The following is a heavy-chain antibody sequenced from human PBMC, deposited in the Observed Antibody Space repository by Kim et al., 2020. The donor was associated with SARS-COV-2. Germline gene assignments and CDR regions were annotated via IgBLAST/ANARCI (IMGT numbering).Heavy chain of an antibody. V-gene: IGHV3-21*01. D-gene: IGHD3-9*01. CDR2: SDYI. Sequence: SDYISNADSVKSRFTISRDNAKNSLYLKMNSLRAEDTAVYYCATAHTGSDIWGQGTMVTVSS. J-gene: IGHJ3*02. CDR3: ATAHTGSDI.